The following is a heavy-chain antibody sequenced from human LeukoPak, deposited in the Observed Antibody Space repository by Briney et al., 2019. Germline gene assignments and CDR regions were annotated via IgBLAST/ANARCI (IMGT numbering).Heavy chain of an antibody. CDR1: GFTFSSYA. V-gene: IGHV3-23*01. J-gene: IGHJ4*02. D-gene: IGHD1-14*01. Sequence: SGGSLRLSCAASGFTFSSYAMSWVRQAPGKGLEWVSAISGSGGSTYYADSVKGRFTISRDNSKNTLYLQMNSLRAEDTAVYYCAKDSVVYVGEPAGRGRYFDYWGQGTLVTVSS. CDR2: ISGSGGST. CDR3: AKDSVVYVGEPAGRGRYFDY.